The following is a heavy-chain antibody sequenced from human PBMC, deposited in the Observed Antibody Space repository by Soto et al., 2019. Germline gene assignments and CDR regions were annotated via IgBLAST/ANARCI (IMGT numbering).Heavy chain of an antibody. Sequence: GGSLRLSCAASGFTFSSYSMNWVRQAPGKGLEWVSYISSSSSTIYYADSVKGRFTISRDNAKNSLYLQMNSLRAEDTAVYYCARKDCSSTSCYPPHDAFDIWGQGTMVTVSS. CDR1: GFTFSSYS. J-gene: IGHJ3*02. V-gene: IGHV3-48*01. CDR3: ARKDCSSTSCYPPHDAFDI. D-gene: IGHD2-2*01. CDR2: ISSSSSTI.